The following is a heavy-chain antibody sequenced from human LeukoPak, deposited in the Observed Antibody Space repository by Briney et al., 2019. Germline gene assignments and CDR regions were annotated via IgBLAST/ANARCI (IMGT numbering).Heavy chain of an antibody. Sequence: GESLQISCKGSGYSFTSYWIGWVRQMPGKGLEWVGIIYPGDSDIRYSPSFQGQVTISADKSTSTAYLRWSSLKASDTAIYYCASPGGGHSNSFAYWGQGTLVTVSS. V-gene: IGHV5-51*01. CDR1: GYSFTSYW. CDR2: IYPGDSDI. CDR3: ASPGGGHSNSFAY. J-gene: IGHJ4*02. D-gene: IGHD6-13*01.